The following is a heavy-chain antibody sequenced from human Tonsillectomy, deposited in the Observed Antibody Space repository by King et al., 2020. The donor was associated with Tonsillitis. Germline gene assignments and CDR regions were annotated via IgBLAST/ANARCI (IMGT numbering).Heavy chain of an antibody. D-gene: IGHD3-10*01. CDR2: IYPGDSDT. CDR1: GYSFTNYW. J-gene: IGHJ6*02. CDR3: ARHVEGSVSYQSHYYYCGMDV. V-gene: IGHV5-51*01. Sequence: QLVQSGAEVKKPGESLKISCKGSGYSFTNYWIGWVRQMPGKGLEWMGLIYPGDSDTKYSPSFQGQVTISADKSISTAYLQRSSLKASDTAMYYCARHVEGSVSYQSHYYYCGMDVWGQGTTVTVSS.